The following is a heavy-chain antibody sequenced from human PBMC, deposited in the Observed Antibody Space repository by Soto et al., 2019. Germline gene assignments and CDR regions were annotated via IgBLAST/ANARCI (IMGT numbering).Heavy chain of an antibody. CDR1: GFTFSSYS. CDR3: ARDPAGHYYYYYYGMDV. V-gene: IGHV3-48*02. Sequence: GGSLRLSCAASGFTFSSYSMNWVRQAPGKGLEWVSYISSSSSTIYYADSVKGRFTISRDNAKNSLYLQMNSLRDEDTAVYYCARDPAGHYYYYYYGMDVWGQGTTVTVSS. J-gene: IGHJ6*02. CDR2: ISSSSSTI.